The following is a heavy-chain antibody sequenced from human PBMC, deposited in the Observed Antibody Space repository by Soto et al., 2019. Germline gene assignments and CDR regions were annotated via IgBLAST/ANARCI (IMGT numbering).Heavy chain of an antibody. V-gene: IGHV4-39*01. J-gene: IGHJ4*02. D-gene: IGHD3-3*01. Sequence: SETLSLTCTVSGGSISSSSYYWGWIRQPPGKGLEWIGSTYYSGSTYYNPSLKSRVTISVDTSKNQFSLKLSSVTAADTAVYYCARHWDKYYDFWSGYSSPFDYWGQGTLVTVSS. CDR1: GGSISSSSYY. CDR2: TYYSGST. CDR3: ARHWDKYYDFWSGYSSPFDY.